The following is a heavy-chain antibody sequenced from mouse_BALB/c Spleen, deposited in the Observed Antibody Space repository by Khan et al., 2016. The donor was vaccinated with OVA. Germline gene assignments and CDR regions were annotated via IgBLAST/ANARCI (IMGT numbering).Heavy chain of an antibody. V-gene: IGHV1-87*01. CDR3: ANYRYDYFDY. J-gene: IGHJ2*01. D-gene: IGHD2-14*01. CDR2: IYPGDGDT. Sequence: QVQLKQSGAELARPGASVKLSCKASGYTFTSYWMQWVKQRPGQSLEWIGTIYPGDGDTRYTQKFKGKATLTADKSSSTAYMQLSSLTSEDSAVYYCANYRYDYFDYWCQGTTLTVSS. CDR1: GYTFTSYW.